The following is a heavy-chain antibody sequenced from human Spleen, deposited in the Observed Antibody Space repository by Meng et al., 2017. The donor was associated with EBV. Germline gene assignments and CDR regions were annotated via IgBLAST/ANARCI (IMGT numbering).Heavy chain of an antibody. CDR3: ARAPYSAYVVDRFDS. V-gene: IGHV4-61*08. D-gene: IGHD5-12*01. Sequence: QLKGQASGPGLVKPSETRSCTCTSAGGSISSVDYYLNWIRQPPGKGLEWIGYIYHSGSTNYNPSLKSRVTISVDTSKNQFSLNMRSVTAADTAVYYWARAPYSAYVVDRFDSWGQGTLVTVSS. CDR2: IYHSGST. J-gene: IGHJ5*01. CDR1: GGSISSVDYY.